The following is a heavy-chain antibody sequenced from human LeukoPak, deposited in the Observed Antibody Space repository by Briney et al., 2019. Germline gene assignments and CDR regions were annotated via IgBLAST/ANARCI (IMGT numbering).Heavy chain of an antibody. CDR1: GGSISDYY. CDR3: ARSPRRRHFYSSGSYYYYFDY. D-gene: IGHD3-10*01. V-gene: IGHV4-4*07. Sequence: SETLSLTCSVSGGSISDYYWSWIRQPAGKGLECIGRISSSGSTNYNASLKSRVTMSVDTSKNQFFLRLRTVTAADTAVYYCARSPRRRHFYSSGSYYYYFDYWGQGTLVSVSS. CDR2: ISSSGST. J-gene: IGHJ4*02.